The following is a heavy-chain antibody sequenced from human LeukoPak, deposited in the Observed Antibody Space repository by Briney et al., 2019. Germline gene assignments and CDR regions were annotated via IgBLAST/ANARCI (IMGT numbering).Heavy chain of an antibody. J-gene: IGHJ4*02. CDR2: IWYDGSNK. D-gene: IGHD6-13*01. CDR1: GFTFSSYG. CDR3: ARVGSKSSPGYDY. V-gene: IGHV3-33*01. Sequence: PGGSLRLSCAASGFTFSSYGMHWVHQAPGKGLEWVAVIWYDGSNKYYADSVKGRFTISRDNSKNTLYLQMNSLRAEDTAVYYRARVGSKSSPGYDYWGQGTLVTVSS.